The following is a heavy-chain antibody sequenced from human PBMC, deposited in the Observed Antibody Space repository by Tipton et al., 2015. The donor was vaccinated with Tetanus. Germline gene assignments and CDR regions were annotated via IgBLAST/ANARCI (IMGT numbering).Heavy chain of an antibody. D-gene: IGHD3-10*01. V-gene: IGHV4-39*01. CDR2: ISYSGRT. J-gene: IGHJ4*02. CDR1: GGSMSGSGHY. CDR3: ARHPPPYYYGSGSYLDY. Sequence: TLSLTCIVSGGSMSGSGHYGAWVRQSPGKGLEWIGSISYSGRTYYSPSLKSRVTMSVDTSKKDFSLRLSSVTAADTAVYFCARHPPPYYYGSGSYLDYWGQGTPVTVSS.